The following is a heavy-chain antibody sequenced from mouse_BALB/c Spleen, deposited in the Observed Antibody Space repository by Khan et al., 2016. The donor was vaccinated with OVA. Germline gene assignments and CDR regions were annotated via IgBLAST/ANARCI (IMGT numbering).Heavy chain of an antibody. J-gene: IGHJ4*01. CDR1: GFSLTSYG. CDR2: IWAGGST. D-gene: IGHD2-3*01. Sequence: QVQLKQSGPGLVAPSQSLSITCTVPGFSLTSYGVNWVRQPPGKGLEWPGVIWAGGSTNYNSALMSRLSLSKDNSKRQVFLKMNSLQTDDTAMYYCARFYDPYYAMDYWGQGTSVTVSS. CDR3: ARFYDPYYAMDY. V-gene: IGHV2-9*02.